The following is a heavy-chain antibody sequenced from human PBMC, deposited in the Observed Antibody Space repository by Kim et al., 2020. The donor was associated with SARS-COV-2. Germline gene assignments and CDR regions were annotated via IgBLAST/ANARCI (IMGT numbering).Heavy chain of an antibody. Sequence: GGSLRLSCAASGFTFSSYSMNWVRQAPGKGLEWVSSISSSSSYIYYADSVKGRFTISRDNAKNSLYLQMNSLRAEDTAVYYCARVVDYYDSSGYDDDYWGQGTLVTVSS. D-gene: IGHD3-22*01. V-gene: IGHV3-21*01. J-gene: IGHJ4*02. CDR3: ARVVDYYDSSGYDDDY. CDR1: GFTFSSYS. CDR2: ISSSSSYI.